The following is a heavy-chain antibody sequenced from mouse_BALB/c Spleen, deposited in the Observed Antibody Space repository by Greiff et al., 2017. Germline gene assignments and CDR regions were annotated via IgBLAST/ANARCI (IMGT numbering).Heavy chain of an antibody. D-gene: IGHD4-1*01. CDR2: ISSGSSTI. CDR1: GFTFSSFG. CDR3: ARNSNWDYAMDY. V-gene: IGHV5-17*02. J-gene: IGHJ4*01. Sequence: ESGGGLVQPGGSRKLSCAASGFTFSSFGMHWVRQAPEKGLEWVAYISSGSSTIYYADTVKGRFTISRDNPKNTLFLQMTSLRSEDTAMYYCARNSNWDYAMDYWGQGTSVTVAS.